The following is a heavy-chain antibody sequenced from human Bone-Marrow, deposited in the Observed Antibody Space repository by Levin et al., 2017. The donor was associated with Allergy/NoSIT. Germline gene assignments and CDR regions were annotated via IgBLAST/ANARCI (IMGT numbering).Heavy chain of an antibody. J-gene: IGHJ4*02. CDR2: VYDSGSA. Sequence: SETLSLTCAVSGGSVSNGDYYWTWVRQPPGKGLEFIAFVYDSGSAHYNPSLKSLVTIFVDTPKNQFSLDLGSVTAADTAMYFCARGTYSGSLDHWGQGSLVTVSS. CDR1: GGSVSNGDYY. V-gene: IGHV4-30-4*01. CDR3: ARGTYSGSLDH. D-gene: IGHD2-21*01.